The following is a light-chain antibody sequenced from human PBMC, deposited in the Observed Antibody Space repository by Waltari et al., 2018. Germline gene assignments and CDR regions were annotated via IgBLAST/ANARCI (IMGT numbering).Light chain of an antibody. V-gene: IGLV3-21*02. CDR2: DDR. CDR1: NIGSES. J-gene: IGLJ2*01. Sequence: SYVLTQPPSVSVAPGQTASITCGGNNIGSESVHWYQQKPGQAPVLVVYDDRDRPSGIPERFSGSNSGNTATLTISRVEAGDEADYYCQVWNSGSTHMVFGGGTKLTVL. CDR3: QVWNSGSTHMV.